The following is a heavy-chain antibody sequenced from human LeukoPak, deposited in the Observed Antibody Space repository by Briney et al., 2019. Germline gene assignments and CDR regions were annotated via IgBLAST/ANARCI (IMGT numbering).Heavy chain of an antibody. V-gene: IGHV3-21*04. Sequence: GGSLRLSCAASGFTFSSYSMNWVRQAPGKGLEWVSSISSSSSYIYYADSVKGRFTISRDNSKNTLYLQMNSLRAEDTAVYYCAKDSSSSRYNWFDPWGQGTLVTVSS. CDR2: ISSSSSYI. D-gene: IGHD6-13*01. CDR1: GFTFSSYS. J-gene: IGHJ5*02. CDR3: AKDSSSSRYNWFDP.